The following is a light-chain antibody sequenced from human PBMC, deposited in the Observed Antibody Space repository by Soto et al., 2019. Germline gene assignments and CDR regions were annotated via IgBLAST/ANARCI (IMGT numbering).Light chain of an antibody. Sequence: QSALTQPASVSGPPGQSITISCTGTSSDVGGYNLVSWYQQHPGKTPKLMIYAGSKRPSGVSNRFSGSKSGNTASLTISGLHAEDEADYYCCSYAGSSTLLFGGGTKLTVL. J-gene: IGLJ2*01. CDR2: AGS. CDR1: SSDVGGYNL. V-gene: IGLV2-23*01. CDR3: CSYAGSSTLL.